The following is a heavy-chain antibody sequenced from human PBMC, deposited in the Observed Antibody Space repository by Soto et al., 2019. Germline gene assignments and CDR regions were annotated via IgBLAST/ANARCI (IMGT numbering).Heavy chain of an antibody. CDR2: IIPILGIA. CDR3: AREWLEDAFDI. Sequence: QVQLVQSGAGVKKPGSSVKVSCKASGVTFSSYTISWVRQAPGQGLEWMGRIIPILGIANYAQKFQGRVTITADKSTSKAYMELSRLRSEDTAVYYCAREWLEDAFDIWGQGTMVTVSS. D-gene: IGHD5-12*01. CDR1: GVTFSSYT. J-gene: IGHJ3*02. V-gene: IGHV1-69*08.